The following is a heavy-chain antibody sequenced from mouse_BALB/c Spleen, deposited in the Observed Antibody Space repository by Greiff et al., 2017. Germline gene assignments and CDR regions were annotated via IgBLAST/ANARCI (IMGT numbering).Heavy chain of an antibody. Sequence: EVKLLESGGGLVKPGGSLKLSCAASGFTFSDYYMYWVRQTPEKRLEWVATISDGGSYTYYPDSVKGRFTISRDNAKNNLYLQMSSLKSEDTAMYYGARGYFDVWGAGTTVTVSS. CDR2: ISDGGSYT. CDR1: GFTFSDYY. V-gene: IGHV5-4*02. J-gene: IGHJ1*01. CDR3: ARGYFDV.